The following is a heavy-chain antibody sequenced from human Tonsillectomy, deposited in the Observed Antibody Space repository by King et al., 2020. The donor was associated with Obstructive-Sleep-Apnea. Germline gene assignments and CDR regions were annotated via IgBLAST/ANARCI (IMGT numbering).Heavy chain of an antibody. J-gene: IGHJ3*02. CDR3: ASXXXYGSSGYYGDAFDI. V-gene: IGHV3-48*01. CDR1: GFTFSTYS. Sequence: VQLVESGGRLVQPGGSLILSCAASGFTFSTYSMSWVRQAPGKGLEWVSYISSSSSAIYYADSVKGRFTISRENAKNSLYLPMNSLRVEDTAVYYCASXXXYGSSGYYGDAFDIWGQGTMVTVSS. CDR2: ISSSSSAI. D-gene: IGHD3-22*01.